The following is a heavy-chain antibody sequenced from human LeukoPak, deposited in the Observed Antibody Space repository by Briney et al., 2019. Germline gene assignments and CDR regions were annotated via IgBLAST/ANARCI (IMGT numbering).Heavy chain of an antibody. Sequence: SETLFLTCTVSGGSISSYYWSWIRQPPGKGLEWIGYIYYSGSTNYNPSLKSRVTISVDTSKNQFSLKLSSVTAADTAVYYCARGITDIVVVVAATEHWFDPWGQGTLVTVSS. V-gene: IGHV4-59*01. CDR1: GGSISSYY. J-gene: IGHJ5*02. CDR3: ARGITDIVVVVAATEHWFDP. CDR2: IYYSGST. D-gene: IGHD2-15*01.